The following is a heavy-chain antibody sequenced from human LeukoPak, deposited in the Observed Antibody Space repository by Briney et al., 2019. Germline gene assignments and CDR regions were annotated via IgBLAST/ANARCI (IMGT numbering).Heavy chain of an antibody. J-gene: IGHJ3*02. V-gene: IGHV4-59*08. CDR2: IYYSGST. Sequence: TSETLSLTCTVSGGSISNYYWSWIRQPPGKGLEWIGYIYYSGSTSYNSSLKSRVTISVDTSKNQFSLKLSSVTAADTAVYYCAREYSSSSGRRAFDIWGQGTMVTVSS. D-gene: IGHD6-6*01. CDR1: GGSISNYY. CDR3: AREYSSSSGRRAFDI.